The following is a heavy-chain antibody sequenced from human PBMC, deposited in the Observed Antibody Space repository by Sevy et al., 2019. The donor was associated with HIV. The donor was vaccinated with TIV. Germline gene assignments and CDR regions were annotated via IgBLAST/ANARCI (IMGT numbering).Heavy chain of an antibody. CDR3: ARVLSFNFDY. D-gene: IGHD3-16*02. V-gene: IGHV4-38-2*01. CDR2: IYHSGST. Sequence: SETLSLSCAVSGYSISSGYYWGWIRQPRGKGLEWIGRIYHSGSTYYNPSLKSRVTISVDTSKNQFSLKLSSVTAADTAVYYCARVLSFNFDYWGQGTLVTVSS. CDR1: GYSISSGYY. J-gene: IGHJ4*02.